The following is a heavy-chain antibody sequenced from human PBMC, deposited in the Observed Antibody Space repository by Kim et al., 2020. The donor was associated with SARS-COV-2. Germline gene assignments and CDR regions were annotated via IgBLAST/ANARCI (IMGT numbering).Heavy chain of an antibody. D-gene: IGHD3-10*01. CDR3: ARDRRGFNPYYGMDV. CDR2: ISGNGEST. V-gene: IGHV3-23*01. CDR1: GFTFSSYA. Sequence: GGSLRLSCAASGFTFSSYAMSWVRQAPGKGLEWVSGISGNGESTYYADSGKGRFTISRDTSKGTLYLQMTSLRAEDTAVYYCARDRRGFNPYYGMDVWGQGNTVTVSS. J-gene: IGHJ6*02.